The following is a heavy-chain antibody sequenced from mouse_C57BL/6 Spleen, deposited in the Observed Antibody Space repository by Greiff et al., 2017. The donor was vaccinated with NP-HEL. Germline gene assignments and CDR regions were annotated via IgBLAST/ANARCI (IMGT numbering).Heavy chain of an antibody. V-gene: IGHV1-61*01. CDR1: GYTFTSYW. D-gene: IGHD2-3*01. CDR3: ARSGDGHYEGDY. Sequence: QVQLQQPGAELVRPGSSVKLSCKASGYTFTSYWMDWVKQRPGQGLEWIGNIYPSDSETHYNQKFKDKATLTVDKSSSTAYMQLSSLTSEDSAVYYCARSGDGHYEGDYWGQGTTLTVSS. CDR2: IYPSDSET. J-gene: IGHJ2*01.